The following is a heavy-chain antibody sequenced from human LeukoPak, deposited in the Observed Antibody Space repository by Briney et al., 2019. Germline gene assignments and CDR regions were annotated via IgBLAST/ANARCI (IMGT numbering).Heavy chain of an antibody. CDR1: GYTFTGYY. V-gene: IGHV1-2*02. Sequence: ASVKVSCKASGYTFTGYYMHWVRQAPGQGLEWMGWINPNSGGTNYAQKFQGRVTMTRDTSISTAYMELSRLRSDDTAVYYCARVPVGASRNFDYWGQGTLVTVSS. CDR2: INPNSGGT. D-gene: IGHD1-26*01. CDR3: ARVPVGASRNFDY. J-gene: IGHJ4*02.